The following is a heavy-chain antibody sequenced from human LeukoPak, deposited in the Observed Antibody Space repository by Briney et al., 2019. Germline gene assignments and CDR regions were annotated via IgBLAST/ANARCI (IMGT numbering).Heavy chain of an antibody. CDR1: GYSFTSYW. D-gene: IGHD6-19*01. Sequence: GESLKISCKGSGYSFTSYWIGWVRQMPGKGLGWMGIIYPSDSDTRYSPSFQGQVTISADKSISTAYLQWSSLKASDTAMYYCARTWSWAVAGRTPFDYWGQGTLVTVSS. J-gene: IGHJ4*02. CDR3: ARTWSWAVAGRTPFDY. CDR2: IYPSDSDT. V-gene: IGHV5-51*01.